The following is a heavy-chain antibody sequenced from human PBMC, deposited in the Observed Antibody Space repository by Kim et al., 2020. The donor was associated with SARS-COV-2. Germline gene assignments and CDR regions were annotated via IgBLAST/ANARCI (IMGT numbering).Heavy chain of an antibody. J-gene: IGHJ4*02. D-gene: IGHD3-16*01. V-gene: IGHV3-74*01. CDR1: GFTFNAHW. Sequence: GGSLRLSCAASGFTFNAHWMHWVRQAPGKGLVWVSRVPGAGGAAGSAASVPGRFSLLCSLARTFLFLPLVFFFAVSASVYYCAWAPWGPIDFWGQGALVT. CDR2: VPGAGGAA. CDR3: AWAPWGPIDF.